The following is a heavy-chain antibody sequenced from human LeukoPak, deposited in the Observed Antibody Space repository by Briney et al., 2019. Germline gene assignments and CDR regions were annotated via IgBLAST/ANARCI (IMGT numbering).Heavy chain of an antibody. D-gene: IGHD6-19*01. Sequence: GGSLRLSCAASGFTVSSNYMSWVRQAPGKGLEWVSVIYSGGSTYYADSVEGRFTISRDNSKNTLYLQMNSLRAEDTAVYYCARDRSSGSRVEFFFDYWGQGTLVTVFS. CDR3: ARDRSSGSRVEFFFDY. CDR2: IYSGGST. V-gene: IGHV3-66*02. J-gene: IGHJ4*02. CDR1: GFTVSSNY.